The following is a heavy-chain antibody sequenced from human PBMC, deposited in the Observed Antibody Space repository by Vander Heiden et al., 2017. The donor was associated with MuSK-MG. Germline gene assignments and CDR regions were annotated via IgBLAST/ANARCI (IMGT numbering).Heavy chain of an antibody. V-gene: IGHV3-15*01. D-gene: IGHD3-3*01. CDR2: IKSNPDGGTT. CDR1: GFIFTNAW. CDR3: SHDRSEGDF. Sequence: EEQLVESGGGLVKPGGSLRLSCAASGFIFTNAWMSWVRQAPGKGLEWVGHIKSNPDGGTTDVAASVKGRFSISRDDSKNTLHMKMNSLKTEDTAVYDCSHDRSEGDFWGQGTLVTVSS. J-gene: IGHJ4*02.